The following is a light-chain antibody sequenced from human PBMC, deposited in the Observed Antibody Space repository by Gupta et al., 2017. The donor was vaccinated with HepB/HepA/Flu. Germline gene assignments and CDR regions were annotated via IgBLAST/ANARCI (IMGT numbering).Light chain of an antibody. CDR3: IQSLQTSIT. V-gene: IGKV2-28*01. CDR2: LAS. CDR1: QSLLHRNGYNY. Sequence: DIVMTQSPLSLPVTPGEPTSISCRSSQSLLHRNGYNYLDWYLQKPGQSPQLPIYLASTRSSGVPDRPSGSGSGRDFTLKIIRVETEHVGVYYCIQSLQTSITFGQGTQLEIK. J-gene: IGKJ5*01.